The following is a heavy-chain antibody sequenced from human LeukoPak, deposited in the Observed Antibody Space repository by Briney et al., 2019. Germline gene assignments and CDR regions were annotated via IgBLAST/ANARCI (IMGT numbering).Heavy chain of an antibody. V-gene: IGHV1-46*01. CDR1: GYTFTSYY. J-gene: IGHJ4*02. CDR2: INPSGGST. D-gene: IGHD3-3*01. CDR3: AKGLGIFGVVIMSGGLDY. Sequence: ASVKVSCKTSGYTFTSYYMHWVRQAPGQGLEWMGIINPSGGSTSYAQKFQGRVTMTRDTSTSTVYMELSSLRAEDTAVYYCAKGLGIFGVVIMSGGLDYWGQGTLVTVSS.